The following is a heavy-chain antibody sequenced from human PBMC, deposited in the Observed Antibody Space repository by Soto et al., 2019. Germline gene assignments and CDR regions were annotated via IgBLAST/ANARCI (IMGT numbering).Heavy chain of an antibody. D-gene: IGHD4-17*01. CDR1: GGSISSYY. CDR3: ARNSYGDYPQDFDY. V-gene: IGHV4-59*01. CDR2: IYYSGST. J-gene: IGHJ4*02. Sequence: QVQLQESGPGLVKPSETLSLTCTVSGGSISSYYWSWIRQPPGKGLEWIGYIYYSGSTNYNPSLKSRVTISVDTSKNQFSLKLSSVTAADTAVYYCARNSYGDYPQDFDYWGQGTLVTVSS.